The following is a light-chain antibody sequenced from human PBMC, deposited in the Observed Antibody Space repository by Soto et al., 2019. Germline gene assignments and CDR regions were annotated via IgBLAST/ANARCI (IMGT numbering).Light chain of an antibody. CDR1: QVISSS. V-gene: IGKV1-39*01. J-gene: IGKJ2*01. CDR2: AAS. Sequence: DIQMTQSPSSLSASVGDRVTVTCRASQVISSSLNWYQQTPGKAPTLLIYAASTLQSGVPSRFSGSGSGADFTLTISSLQPEDFATYYCQQSYSTPYTFGQGTNLEIK. CDR3: QQSYSTPYT.